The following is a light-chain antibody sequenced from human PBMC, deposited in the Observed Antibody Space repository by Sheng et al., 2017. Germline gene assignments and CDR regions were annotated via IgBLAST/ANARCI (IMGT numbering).Light chain of an antibody. Sequence: AIRMTHSPSSFSASTGDRVTITCRASQGISSYLAWYQQKPGKAPKLLIYAASTLQSGVPSRFSGSGSGTDFTLTISCLQSEDFATYYCQQSYSTPSFGQGTKLEIK. J-gene: IGKJ2*01. CDR1: QGISSY. CDR3: QQSYSTPS. V-gene: IGKV1-8*01. CDR2: AAS.